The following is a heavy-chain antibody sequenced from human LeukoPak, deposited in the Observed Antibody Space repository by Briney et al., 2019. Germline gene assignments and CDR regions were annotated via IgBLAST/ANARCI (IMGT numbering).Heavy chain of an antibody. CDR1: GFTFEDYA. CDR3: AKDRYGSGSYTDY. V-gene: IGHV3-43*02. J-gene: IGHJ4*02. Sequence: PGGSLRLSCAASGFTFEDYAMHWVRQAPGKGLEWVSLISGDGGSTYYADSVKGRLTISRDNSKNCLYLQMNSLRTEDTALYYCAKDRYGSGSYTDYWGRGTLVTVSS. CDR2: ISGDGGST. D-gene: IGHD3-10*01.